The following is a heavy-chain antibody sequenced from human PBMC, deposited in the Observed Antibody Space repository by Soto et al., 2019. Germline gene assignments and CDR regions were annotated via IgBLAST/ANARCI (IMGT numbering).Heavy chain of an antibody. V-gene: IGHV1-18*01. CDR1: GYTFTSYG. CDR3: ARDGDIVVVPAAMNQYGRDV. Sequence: VKVACKSSGYTFTSYGISWVRQAPGQGLEWMGWISASNGNTNYAQKLPGRFAMTTGTSTSTAYMELRSLRSDDTAVYYCARDGDIVVVPAAMNQYGRDVWGQGTTVTVS. J-gene: IGHJ6*02. CDR2: ISASNGNT. D-gene: IGHD2-2*01.